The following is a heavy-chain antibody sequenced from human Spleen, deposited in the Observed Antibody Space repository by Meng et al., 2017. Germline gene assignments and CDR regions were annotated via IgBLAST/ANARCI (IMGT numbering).Heavy chain of an antibody. CDR3: ARDRDYEQNWFDP. CDR2: INTNTGNP. V-gene: IGHV7-4-1*02. Sequence: QVQSVQSGAEGKKPGASVKVSCKASGYTFTGYYIHWVRQAPGQGLEWMGWINTNTGNPTYAQGFTGRFVFSLDTSVSTAYLQISSLKAEDTAVYYCARDRDYEQNWFDPWGQGTLVTVSS. J-gene: IGHJ5*02. D-gene: IGHD4-17*01. CDR1: GYTFTGYY.